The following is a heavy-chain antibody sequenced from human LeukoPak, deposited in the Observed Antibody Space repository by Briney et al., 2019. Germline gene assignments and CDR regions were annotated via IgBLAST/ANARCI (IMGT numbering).Heavy chain of an antibody. Sequence: GGSLRLSCAASGFTFSSYAMSWVRQAPGKGLEWVSAISGSGGRAYFADSVKGRCTISRDNSKNTLYLQMNSLRAEDTAVYHCSKMGCEQWPYNYFDYWGQGTLVTVSS. CDR2: ISGSGGRA. CDR1: GFTFSSYA. CDR3: SKMGCEQWPYNYFDY. D-gene: IGHD6-19*01. J-gene: IGHJ4*02. V-gene: IGHV3-23*01.